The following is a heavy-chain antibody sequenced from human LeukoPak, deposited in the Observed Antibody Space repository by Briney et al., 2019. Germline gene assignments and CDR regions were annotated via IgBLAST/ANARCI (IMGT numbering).Heavy chain of an antibody. V-gene: IGHV1-2*02. CDR3: ARGVSGYSYRLASFDY. CDR1: GYTFTGYY. Sequence: ASVKVSCKASGYTFTGYYMHWVRQAPGQGLEWMGWINPNSGGTNYAQKFQGRVTMTRDTSISTAYMELSRLGSDDTAVYYCARGVSGYSYRLASFDYWGQGTLVTVSS. CDR2: INPNSGGT. J-gene: IGHJ4*02. D-gene: IGHD5-18*01.